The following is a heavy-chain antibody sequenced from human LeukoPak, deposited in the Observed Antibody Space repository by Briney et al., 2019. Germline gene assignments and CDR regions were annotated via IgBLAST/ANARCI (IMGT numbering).Heavy chain of an antibody. J-gene: IGHJ4*02. CDR2: IDPNSGGT. V-gene: IGHV1-2*02. D-gene: IGHD5-12*01. CDR3: ARDIVATNGAFDY. Sequence: GASVKVSCKASGYTFTGYYMHWVRQAPGQGPEWMGWIDPNSGGTNYAQKFQGRVTMTRDTSISTAYMELSRLRSDDTAVYYCARDIVATNGAFDYWGQGTLVTVSS. CDR1: GYTFTGYY.